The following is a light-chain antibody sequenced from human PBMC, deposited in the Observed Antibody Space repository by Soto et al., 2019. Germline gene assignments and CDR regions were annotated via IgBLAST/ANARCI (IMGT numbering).Light chain of an antibody. Sequence: QSALTQPASVSGSPGQSITISCTGTSSDVGGYNYVSWYQHHPVKAPKLMIYEVTKRPSGVSDRFSGSKSGNTASLTLSGLLPEDEASYFCCSYAGSSTVVFGGGTKLTVL. CDR1: SSDVGGYNY. CDR3: CSYAGSSTVV. V-gene: IGLV2-23*02. CDR2: EVT. J-gene: IGLJ2*01.